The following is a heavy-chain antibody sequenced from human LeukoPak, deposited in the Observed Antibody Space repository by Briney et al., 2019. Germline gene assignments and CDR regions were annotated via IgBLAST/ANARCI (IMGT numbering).Heavy chain of an antibody. V-gene: IGHV3-48*03. Sequence: GGSLRLSCAASGFTFRTYEMNWVRQAPGKGLEWVSYISSSGNTIHYADSVKGRFTISRDNAKNSLYLQMNSLRVEDTAVYYCARVDYDILTGYYKDKGHFDYWGQGTLVTVSS. CDR2: ISSSGNTI. D-gene: IGHD3-9*01. CDR1: GFTFRTYE. CDR3: ARVDYDILTGYYKDKGHFDY. J-gene: IGHJ4*02.